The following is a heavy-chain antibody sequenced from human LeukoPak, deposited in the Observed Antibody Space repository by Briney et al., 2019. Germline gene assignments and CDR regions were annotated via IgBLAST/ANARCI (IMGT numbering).Heavy chain of an antibody. CDR1: GFTFNRDW. D-gene: IGHD3-22*01. V-gene: IGHV3-7*04. CDR2: IKEDGSEK. J-gene: IGHJ3*02. Sequence: GGSLRLSCAASGFTFNRDWTAWVRQAPGKGLEWVANIKEDGSEKNYVDSVKGRFTISRDNAENSVYLQMNDLRAEDTGVYYCARVGFYYDSSGYYYPYDAFDIWGQGTMVTVSS. CDR3: ARVGFYYDSSGYYYPYDAFDI.